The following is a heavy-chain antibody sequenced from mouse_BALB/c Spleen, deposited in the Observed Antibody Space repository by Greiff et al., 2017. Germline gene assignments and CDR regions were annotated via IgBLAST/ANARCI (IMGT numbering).Heavy chain of an antibody. J-gene: IGHJ4*01. CDR1: GFTFSNYW. V-gene: IGHV6-6*02. Sequence: EVKVEESGGGLVQPGGSMKLSCVASGFTFSNYWMNWVRQSPEKGLEWVAEIRLKSNNYATHYVESVKGRFTISRDDSKSSVYLQMNNLRAEDTGIYYCTREAMDYWGQGTSVTVSS. CDR3: TREAMDY. CDR2: IRLKSNNYAT.